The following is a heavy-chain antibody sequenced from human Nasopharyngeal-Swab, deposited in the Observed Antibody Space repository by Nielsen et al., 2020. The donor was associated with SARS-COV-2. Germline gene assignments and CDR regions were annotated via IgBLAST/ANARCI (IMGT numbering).Heavy chain of an antibody. CDR3: ARVSRGLMVYAMGDLDY. V-gene: IGHV1-46*01. CDR2: INPSGGST. Sequence: ASVKVSCKASGYTFTSYYMHWVRQALGQGLEWMGIINPSGGSTSYAQKFQGRVTMTRDTSTSTVYMELSSLRSEDTAVYYCARVSRGLMVYAMGDLDYWGQGALVTVSS. D-gene: IGHD2-8*01. CDR1: GYTFTSYY. J-gene: IGHJ4*02.